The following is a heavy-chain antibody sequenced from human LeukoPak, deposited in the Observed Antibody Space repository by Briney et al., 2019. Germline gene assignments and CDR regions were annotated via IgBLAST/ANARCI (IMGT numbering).Heavy chain of an antibody. V-gene: IGHV3-21*01. D-gene: IGHD3-3*01. J-gene: IGHJ5*02. Sequence: GGSLRLSCAASGFTFSSYSMNWVRQAPGKGLEWVSSISSNSSYIYYADSVKGRFTISRDNAKNSLYLQMNSLRAEDTAVYYCARDRDYDFWSGWGASFGWFDPWGQGTLVTVSS. CDR3: ARDRDYDFWSGWGASFGWFDP. CDR1: GFTFSSYS. CDR2: ISSNSSYI.